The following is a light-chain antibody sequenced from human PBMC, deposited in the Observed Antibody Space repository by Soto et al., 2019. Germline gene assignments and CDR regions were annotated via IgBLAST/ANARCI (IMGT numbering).Light chain of an antibody. J-gene: IGLJ1*01. CDR2: DDN. CDR3: QVWNITTDHYV. Sequence: SYALTQPPSVSVAPGQTARITCGGNNIGSTSVHWYQQRPGQAPVLVVYDDNDRPSGIPERFSGSNSENTATLTITRVEAGDEADYYCQVWNITTDHYVFGTGTKVTV. V-gene: IGLV3-21*02. CDR1: NIGSTS.